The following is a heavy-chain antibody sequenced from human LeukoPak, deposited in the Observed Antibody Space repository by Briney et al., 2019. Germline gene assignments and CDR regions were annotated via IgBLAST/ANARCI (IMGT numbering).Heavy chain of an antibody. J-gene: IGHJ4*02. CDR1: GFTFSTFS. Sequence: GGSLRLSCAGSGFTFSTFSMNWVRQAPGKRLEWVASISSSSGHIYYADSVRGRFTISRDNAKNSTYLQMNSLRVEDAAIYYCARAIAAAGNYWGQGTLVTVSS. D-gene: IGHD6-13*01. CDR3: ARAIAAAGNY. CDR2: ISSSSGHI. V-gene: IGHV3-21*01.